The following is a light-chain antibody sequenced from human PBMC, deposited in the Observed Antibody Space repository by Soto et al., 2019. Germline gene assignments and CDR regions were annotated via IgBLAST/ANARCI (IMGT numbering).Light chain of an antibody. CDR2: DAS. V-gene: IGKV3D-15*01. CDR1: QSVSSN. CDR3: QHYNSHSPT. J-gene: IGKJ1*01. Sequence: EIVMTQSPATLSVSTGERATLSCRASQSVSSNLAWYQQKPGQAPRLLIYDASNRATGIPARFSGSGSGTEFTLTISSLQPDDFATFYCQHYNSHSPTFGQGTKVDIK.